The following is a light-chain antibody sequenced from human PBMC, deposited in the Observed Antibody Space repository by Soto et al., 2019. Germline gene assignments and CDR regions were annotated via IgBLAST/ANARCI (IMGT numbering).Light chain of an antibody. V-gene: IGKV3-15*01. CDR1: QRISSN. J-gene: IGKJ2*01. Sequence: EIVMTQSPATLSVSPGERATLYCKASQRISSNLAWYQQKPGQPPRLLIYGASTRASGISARYRGSGSETDFTLTISGPQSDDFALSCCQQYNIWPPYTLGQGATVDTK. CDR3: QQYNIWPPYT. CDR2: GAS.